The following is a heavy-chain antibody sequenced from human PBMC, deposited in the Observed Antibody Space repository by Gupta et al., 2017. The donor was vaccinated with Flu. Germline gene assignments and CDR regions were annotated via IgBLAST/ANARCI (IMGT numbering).Heavy chain of an antibody. V-gene: IGHV3-73*02. CDR2: IRSKANSYAT. Sequence: EVQLVESGGGLVQPGGSLKLSCAASGFTFSGSAMHWVRQASGKGLEWVGRIRSKANSYATAYAASVKGRFTISRDDSKNTAYLQMNSLKTEDTAVYYCTAYLDYSFDIWGQGTMVTVSS. D-gene: IGHD3-10*01. J-gene: IGHJ3*02. CDR1: GFTFSGSA. CDR3: TAYLDYSFDI.